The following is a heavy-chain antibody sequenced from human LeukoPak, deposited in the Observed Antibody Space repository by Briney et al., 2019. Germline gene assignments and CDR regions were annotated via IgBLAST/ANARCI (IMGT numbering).Heavy chain of an antibody. D-gene: IGHD2-21*01. CDR1: GFTFSTYG. J-gene: IGHJ6*03. CDR2: ISYDGSNK. CDR3: ARDFRVVILYYMDV. Sequence: PGGSLRLSCAASGFTFSTYGIHWVRQAPGKGLEWVAVISYDGSNKYYADSVKGRFTIYRDNSKNTLYLQMSSLRAEDTAVYYCARDFRVVILYYMDVWGKGTTVTVSS. V-gene: IGHV3-30-3*01.